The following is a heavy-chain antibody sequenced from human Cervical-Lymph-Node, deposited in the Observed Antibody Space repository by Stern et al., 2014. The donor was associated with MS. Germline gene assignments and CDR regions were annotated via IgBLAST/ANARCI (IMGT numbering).Heavy chain of an antibody. CDR3: ARDLVAATRRGSFDI. CDR2: IKQDGSEQ. V-gene: IGHV3-7*01. CDR1: GFTFSSYW. J-gene: IGHJ3*02. Sequence: EVQLVESGGGLVQPGGSLRLSCAASGFTFSSYWMTWVRQSPGKGLEWVANIKQDGSEQYYANPMKGRFSISRDNAKNSLYLQMNSLRVEDTDVYYCARDLVAATRRGSFDIWGQGTMVTVSS. D-gene: IGHD1-26*01.